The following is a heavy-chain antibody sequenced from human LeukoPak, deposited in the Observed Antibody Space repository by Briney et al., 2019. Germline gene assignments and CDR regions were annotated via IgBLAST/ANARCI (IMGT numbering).Heavy chain of an antibody. J-gene: IGHJ4*02. Sequence: GASVKVSCKASGYTFTSYDINWVRQATGQGLEWMGWISAYNGNTNYAQKLQGRVTMTTDTSTSTAYMELRSLRSDDTAVYYCAREPHPPSYYYDSSGPDYWGQGTLVTVSS. V-gene: IGHV1-18*01. D-gene: IGHD3-22*01. CDR2: ISAYNGNT. CDR1: GYTFTSYD. CDR3: AREPHPPSYYYDSSGPDY.